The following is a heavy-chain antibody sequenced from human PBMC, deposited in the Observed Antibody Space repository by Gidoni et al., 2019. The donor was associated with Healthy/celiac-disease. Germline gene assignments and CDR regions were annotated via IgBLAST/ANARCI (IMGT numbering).Heavy chain of an antibody. J-gene: IGHJ6*02. CDR1: GGSISSSSYY. CDR2: IYYSGST. CDR3: GNAGWLTDYYYYGMDV. Sequence: QLQLQESGPGLVKPSETLSLTCTVSGGSISSSSYYWGWIRQPPGKGLEWIGSIYYSGSTYYIPSLKSRLTISVDTSKNQFSLKLSSVTAADTAVYYCGNAGWLTDYYYYGMDVWGQGTTVTVSS. D-gene: IGHD5-12*01. V-gene: IGHV4-39*01.